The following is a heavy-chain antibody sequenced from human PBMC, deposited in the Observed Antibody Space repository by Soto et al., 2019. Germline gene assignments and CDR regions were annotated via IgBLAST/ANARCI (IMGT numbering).Heavy chain of an antibody. D-gene: IGHD6-19*01. CDR1: GFTFSSYW. V-gene: IGHV3-7*01. Sequence: GGSLRLSCAASGFTFSSYWMSWVLQAPGKGLEWVANIKQDGSEKYYVDSVKGRFTISRDNAKNSLYLQMNSLRAEDTAVYYCAREYSSGWYGPYYYGMDVWGQGTTVTVSS. CDR3: AREYSSGWYGPYYYGMDV. CDR2: IKQDGSEK. J-gene: IGHJ6*02.